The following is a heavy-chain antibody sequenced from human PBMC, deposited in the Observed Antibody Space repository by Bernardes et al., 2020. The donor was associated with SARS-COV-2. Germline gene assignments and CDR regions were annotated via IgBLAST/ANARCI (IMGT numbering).Heavy chain of an antibody. CDR3: ARSGSGWDFGN. V-gene: IGHV4-59*01. CDR1: GGSIRSSY. J-gene: IGHJ4*02. Sequence: SETLPLTCSVSGGSIRSSYWSWIRQLPGPGLAWIGYIYYSGSTSSNPSLKSRVTISVDTSENRFSLRLSSVTAADTAVYYCARSGSGWDFGNWGQGTLVTVSS. D-gene: IGHD6-19*01. CDR2: IYYSGST.